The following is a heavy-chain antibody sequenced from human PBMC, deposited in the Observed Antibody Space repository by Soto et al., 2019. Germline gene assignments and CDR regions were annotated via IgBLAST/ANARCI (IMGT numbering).Heavy chain of an antibody. CDR1: GFRINIYS. Sequence: EVQLVESGGGLVQPGGSLRLSCAASGFRINIYSMNWIRQAPGKGMEWSAYMTSDTKTIKYADSVKGRFTISRDNDNNLVYLQMNSLRDEDTAVYYCAGSVAGHFDYWGQGTVVTVSA. V-gene: IGHV3-48*02. J-gene: IGHJ4*02. D-gene: IGHD6-19*01. CDR2: MTSDTKTI. CDR3: AGSVAGHFDY.